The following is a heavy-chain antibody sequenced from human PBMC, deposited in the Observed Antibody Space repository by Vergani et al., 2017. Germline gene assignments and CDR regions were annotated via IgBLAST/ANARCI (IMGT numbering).Heavy chain of an antibody. Sequence: QVQLVQSGAEVKKPGSSVKVSCKASGYTFTSYGISWVRQAPGQGLEWMGGIIPIFGTANYAQKFQGRVTITADKSTSTAYMELSSLRSEDTAVYYCARAHPEGVYSYGYGPFDYWGQGTLVTVSS. V-gene: IGHV1-69*06. CDR2: IIPIFGTA. CDR1: GYTFTSYG. D-gene: IGHD5-18*01. J-gene: IGHJ4*02. CDR3: ARAHPEGVYSYGYGPFDY.